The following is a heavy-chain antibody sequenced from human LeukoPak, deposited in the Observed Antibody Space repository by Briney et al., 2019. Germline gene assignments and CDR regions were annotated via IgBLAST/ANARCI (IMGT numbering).Heavy chain of an antibody. Sequence: GGSLRLSCAASGFTFSGYAMNWVRQAPGKGLEWVSIISGRDGYTHYADAVKGRSTISRDNSKNTLYLQMNSLRAEDTAVYYCAKDQLTGGYNYGYGTFDILGQGTMVTVSS. D-gene: IGHD5-18*01. J-gene: IGHJ3*02. V-gene: IGHV3-23*01. CDR2: ISGRDGYT. CDR3: AKDQLTGGYNYGYGTFDI. CDR1: GFTFSGYA.